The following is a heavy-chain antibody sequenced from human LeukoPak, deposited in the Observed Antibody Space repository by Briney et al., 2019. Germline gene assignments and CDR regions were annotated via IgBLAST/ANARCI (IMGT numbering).Heavy chain of an antibody. CDR3: ARTYYYDSSGSLPDY. Sequence: GASVKVSCKASGYTFTSYGISWVRQAPGQGLEWMGWISAYNGNANYAQKLQGRVTMTTDTSTSTAYMELRSLRSDDTAVYYCARTYYYDSSGSLPDYWGQGTLVTASS. V-gene: IGHV1-18*01. CDR1: GYTFTSYG. D-gene: IGHD3-22*01. CDR2: ISAYNGNA. J-gene: IGHJ4*02.